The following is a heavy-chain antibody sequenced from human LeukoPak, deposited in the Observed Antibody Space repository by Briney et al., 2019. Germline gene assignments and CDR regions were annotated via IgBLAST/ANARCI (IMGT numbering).Heavy chain of an antibody. Sequence: GGSLRLFCAASGFTFSSYWMNWVRQAPGKGLEWVANIKQDGSEKYYVDSVKGRFTISRDNAKNSLYLQMNSLRAEDTAVYYCARVDSGSYYYYGMDVWGQGTTVTVSS. J-gene: IGHJ6*02. CDR1: GFTFSSYW. V-gene: IGHV3-7*04. D-gene: IGHD1-26*01. CDR2: IKQDGSEK. CDR3: ARVDSGSYYYYGMDV.